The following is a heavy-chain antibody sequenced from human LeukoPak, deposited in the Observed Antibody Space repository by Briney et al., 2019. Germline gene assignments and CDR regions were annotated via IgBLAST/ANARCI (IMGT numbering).Heavy chain of an antibody. CDR2: INAGNGNT. CDR1: GYTFTSYA. D-gene: IGHD5-12*01. V-gene: IGHV1-3*01. Sequence: VASVKVSCKASGYTFTSYAMHWVRQAPGQRLEWMGWINAGNGNTKYSQKFQGRVTMTTDTSTSTAYMELRSLRSDDTAVYYCARAGYSGYATYYMDVWGKGTTVTVSS. J-gene: IGHJ6*03. CDR3: ARAGYSGYATYYMDV.